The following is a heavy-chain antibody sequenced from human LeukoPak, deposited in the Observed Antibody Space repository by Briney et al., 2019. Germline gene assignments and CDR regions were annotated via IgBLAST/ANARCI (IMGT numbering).Heavy chain of an antibody. J-gene: IGHJ4*02. V-gene: IGHV3-66*01. CDR2: IYSGGST. Sequence: GGSLRLSCAAPGFTVSSNYMSWVRQAPGKGLEWVSVIYSGGSTYYADSVKGRFTISRDNSKNTLYLQMNSLRAEDTAVYYCARDQWGSTGGYYFDYWGQGTLVTVSS. D-gene: IGHD4-17*01. CDR3: ARDQWGSTGGYYFDY. CDR1: GFTVSSNY.